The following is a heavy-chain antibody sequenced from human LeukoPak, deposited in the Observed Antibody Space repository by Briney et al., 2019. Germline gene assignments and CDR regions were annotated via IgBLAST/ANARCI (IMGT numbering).Heavy chain of an antibody. J-gene: IGHJ4*02. CDR1: GFTFSNYW. D-gene: IGHD3-22*01. CDR3: AKDRGGYIDY. V-gene: IGHV3-7*03. CDR2: IKQDGSEK. Sequence: GGSLRLSCAASGFTFSNYWMNWVRQAPGKGLEWVANIKQDGSEKYYVDSVKGRFTISRDNSKNTLYLQMNSLRAEDTTVYYCAKDRGGYIDYWGQGTLVTVSS.